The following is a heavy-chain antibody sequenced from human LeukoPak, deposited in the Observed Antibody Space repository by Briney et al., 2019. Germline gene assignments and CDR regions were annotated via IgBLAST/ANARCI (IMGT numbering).Heavy chain of an antibody. V-gene: IGHV3-21*01. CDR1: GFTFSSYS. D-gene: IGHD3-22*01. CDR2: ISSSSSYI. J-gene: IGHJ3*02. Sequence: GGSLRLSCAASGFTFSSYSMNWVRQDPGKGIEWVSSISSSSSYIYYAHSVKGRFTISRDNAKNSLYLQMNSLRAEDTAVYYCARKDYYEDAFDIWGQGTMVTVSS. CDR3: ARKDYYEDAFDI.